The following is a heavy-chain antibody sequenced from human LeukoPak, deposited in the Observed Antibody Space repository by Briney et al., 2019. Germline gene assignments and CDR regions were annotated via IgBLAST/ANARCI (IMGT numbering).Heavy chain of an antibody. CDR1: GYTFTGYY. CDR2: ISPNSGGS. J-gene: IGHJ4*02. CDR3: ARDRGIAVPRGTSEY. V-gene: IGHV1-2*02. D-gene: IGHD6-19*01. Sequence: ASVRVSCKASGYTFTGYYMHWVRQAPGQGLEWMGWISPNSGGSNYAQKFQGRVTMTRDTSISTAYMELRSLRSDDTAVYYCARDRGIAVPRGTSEYWGQGTLVTGSP.